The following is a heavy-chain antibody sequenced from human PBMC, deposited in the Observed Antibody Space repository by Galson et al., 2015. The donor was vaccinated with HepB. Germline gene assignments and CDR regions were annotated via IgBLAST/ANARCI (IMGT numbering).Heavy chain of an antibody. D-gene: IGHD3-3*01. J-gene: IGHJ6*02. CDR3: ARDRYDFWSGYYLDV. Sequence: QSGAEVKKPGASVTVSCTASGYTCTKYGISWVRQASVQGLVWLGRVSVCNLNTQYAQNLQGRVTMITDTATSTAYMELRSLRSDDTAVYYCARDRYDFWSGYYLDVWGQGTTVTVSS. CDR1: GYTCTKYG. CDR2: VSVCNLNT. V-gene: IGHV1-18*01.